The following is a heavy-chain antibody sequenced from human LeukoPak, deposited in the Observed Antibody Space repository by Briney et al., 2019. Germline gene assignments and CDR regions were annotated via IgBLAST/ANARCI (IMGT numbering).Heavy chain of an antibody. D-gene: IGHD4-4*01. Sequence: PEGSLRLSCAASGFTFSTYSMNWVRQAPGRGLEWVSYISSRTTTFYTDSVKGRFTISRDNAKNSLYLQMNSLRVEDTAVYYCARGPYGNYDSYYGVDVWGQGTTVTVS. CDR2: ISSRTTT. CDR1: GFTFSTYS. CDR3: ARGPYGNYDSYYGVDV. J-gene: IGHJ6*02. V-gene: IGHV3-48*01.